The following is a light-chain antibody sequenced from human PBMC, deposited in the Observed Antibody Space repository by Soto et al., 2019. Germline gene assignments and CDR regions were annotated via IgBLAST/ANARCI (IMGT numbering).Light chain of an antibody. CDR1: ESISSN. CDR3: QMYNNWVGT. V-gene: IGKV3-15*01. CDR2: AAA. Sequence: EIVMTQSPAILSVSPGERATLSCRANESISSNLAWYQQKPGRAPRLLIYAAATRATGVPARFSGSGSGADFTLTINILQSADFAVYYCQMYNNWVGTFGGGTKVEIK. J-gene: IGKJ4*01.